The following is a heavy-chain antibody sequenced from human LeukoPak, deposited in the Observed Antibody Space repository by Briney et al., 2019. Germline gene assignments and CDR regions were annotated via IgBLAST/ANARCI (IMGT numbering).Heavy chain of an antibody. CDR3: AKWRRGHYYGSGTELDY. J-gene: IGHJ4*02. D-gene: IGHD3-10*01. CDR1: GFSFSSNS. Sequence: PGGSLRLSCAASGFSFSSNSMNWVRQAPGKGLEWVSYISGSSSTIYYADSVKGRFTISRDNAKNTLYLQMNSLRVEDTAVYYCAKWRRGHYYGSGTELDYWGQGSLVTVSS. CDR2: ISGSSSTI. V-gene: IGHV3-48*01.